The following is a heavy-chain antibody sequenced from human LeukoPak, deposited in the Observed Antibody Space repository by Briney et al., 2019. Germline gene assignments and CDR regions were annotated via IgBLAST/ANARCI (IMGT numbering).Heavy chain of an antibody. J-gene: IGHJ6*03. Sequence: PGGSRRLSYAASGFTFSSYSMNVVRQAPGKGLEWVSYISISSSTIYYAEYVKGRSTISRDNAKNSQYLQMKSPRAEETAVYYCARDGYYYMDVWGKGTTVNVSS. CDR1: GFTFSSYS. CDR3: ARDGYYYMDV. CDR2: ISISSSTI. V-gene: IGHV3-48*01.